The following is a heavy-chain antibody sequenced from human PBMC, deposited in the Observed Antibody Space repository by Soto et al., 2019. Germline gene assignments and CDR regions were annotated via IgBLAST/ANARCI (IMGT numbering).Heavy chain of an antibody. V-gene: IGHV6-1*01. J-gene: IGHJ5*02. CDR1: GDSVSSNSAA. CDR3: ARDPMVRGVHTYNWFDP. Sequence: SQTLSLTCAISGDSVSSNSAAWNWIRQSPSRGLEWLGGTYYRSKWYNDYAVYVKSRITINPDTSKNQFSLQLNSVTPGDTAVYYCARDPMVRGVHTYNWFDPWGQGNMVTV. D-gene: IGHD3-10*01. CDR2: TYYRSKWYN.